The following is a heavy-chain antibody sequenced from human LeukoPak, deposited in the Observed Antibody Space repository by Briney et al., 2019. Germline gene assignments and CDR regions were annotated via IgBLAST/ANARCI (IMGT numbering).Heavy chain of an antibody. J-gene: IGHJ4*02. CDR3: ARVGQLASPFDY. Sequence: PGRSLRLSCAASGFTFSSYAMHWVRQAPGKGLEWVAVISYDGSNKYYADSVKGRFTISRDNSKNTLYLQMSSLRAEDTAVYYCARVGQLASPFDYWGQGTLVTVSS. D-gene: IGHD6-13*01. CDR1: GFTFSSYA. CDR2: ISYDGSNK. V-gene: IGHV3-30*04.